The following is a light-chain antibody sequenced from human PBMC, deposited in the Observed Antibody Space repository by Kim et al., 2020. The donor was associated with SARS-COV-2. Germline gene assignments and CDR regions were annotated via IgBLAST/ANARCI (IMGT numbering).Light chain of an antibody. J-gene: IGLJ3*02. CDR1: NIGSKS. Sequence: VAPGKTARITFGGNNIGSKSVHWYQQRPGQAPVLVMYYDSERPSGIPERFSGSNSGNTATLTISRVEAGDEADYYCHVWDSSSDQVFGGGTQLTVL. CDR2: YDS. CDR3: HVWDSSSDQV. V-gene: IGLV3-21*04.